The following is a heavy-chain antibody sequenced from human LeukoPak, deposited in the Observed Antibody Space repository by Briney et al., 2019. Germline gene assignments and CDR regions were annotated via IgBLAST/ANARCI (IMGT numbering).Heavy chain of an antibody. CDR2: IYYSGST. CDR3: ARGRILGIAAAGPTPQSWFGP. D-gene: IGHD6-13*01. J-gene: IGHJ5*02. V-gene: IGHV4-39*07. Sequence: PSETLSLTCPVSGGSISSSSYYWGWIRQPPGKGLEWIGSIYYSGSTYYNPSLKSRVTISVDTSKNQFSLQLSSVTAADTAVYYCARGRILGIAAAGPTPQSWFGPWGQGTLVTVSS. CDR1: GGSISSSSYY.